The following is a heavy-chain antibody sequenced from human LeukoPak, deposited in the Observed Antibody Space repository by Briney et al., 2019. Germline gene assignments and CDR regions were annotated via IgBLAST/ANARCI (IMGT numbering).Heavy chain of an antibody. CDR3: ARGIRVRDVYYGMDV. J-gene: IGHJ6*02. CDR1: GDSISSYY. V-gene: IGHV4-59*01. D-gene: IGHD3-10*01. Sequence: SETLSLTCTVSGDSISSYYWSWIRQPPGKGLEWIGYIYYSGSTNYNPSLESRVTISVDTSKNQFSLKLSSVTAADTAVYYCARGIRVRDVYYGMDVWGQGTTVTVSS. CDR2: IYYSGST.